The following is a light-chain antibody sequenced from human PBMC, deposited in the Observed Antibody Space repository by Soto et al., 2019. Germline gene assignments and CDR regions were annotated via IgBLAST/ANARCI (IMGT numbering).Light chain of an antibody. CDR2: GAS. Sequence: IVLTPSPGILSLSPGSRSTLAGRASQSISSDHLAWYQQRPGQSPRLLIYGASSRTTGVPDRCSSSGSGTDFTLTISRLEPEDVAVYYCQHYRSAPFTFGPGTKVDIK. V-gene: IGKV3-20*01. CDR3: QHYRSAPFT. CDR1: QSISSDH. J-gene: IGKJ3*01.